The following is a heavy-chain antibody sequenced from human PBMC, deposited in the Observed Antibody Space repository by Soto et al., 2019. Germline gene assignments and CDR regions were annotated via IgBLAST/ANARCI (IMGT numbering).Heavy chain of an antibody. CDR2: ISAYNGNT. CDR1: GYTFTSYG. J-gene: IGHJ4*02. D-gene: IGHD2-15*01. CDR3: ATNVGYCSGGSCYYLDY. Sequence: ASVKVSCKASGYTFTSYGISWVRQAPGQGLEWMGWISAYNGNTNYAQKLQGRVTMTTDTSTSTAYMELRSLRSDDTAVYYCATNVGYCSGGSCYYLDYCGQGTLVTVSS. V-gene: IGHV1-18*01.